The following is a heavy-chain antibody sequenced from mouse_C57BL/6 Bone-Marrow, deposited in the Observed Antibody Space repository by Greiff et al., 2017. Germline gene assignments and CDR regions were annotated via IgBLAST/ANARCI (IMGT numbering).Heavy chain of an antibody. J-gene: IGHJ3*01. CDR1: GFTFSDYG. Sequence: EVQVVESGGGLVQPGGSLKLSCAASGFTFSDYGMAWVGQAPRKGPEWVAFISNLAYSIYYADTVTGRFTISRENAKITLYLEMSSLRSEDTAMYYCAMHSDLAYWGQGTLVTVSA. CDR2: ISNLAYSI. V-gene: IGHV5-15*01. CDR3: AMHSDLAY. D-gene: IGHD2-12*01.